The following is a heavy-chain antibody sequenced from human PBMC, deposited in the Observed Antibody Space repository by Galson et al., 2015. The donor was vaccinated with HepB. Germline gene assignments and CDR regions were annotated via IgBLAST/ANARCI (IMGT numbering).Heavy chain of an antibody. V-gene: IGHV3-21*01. Sequence: SLRLSCAASGFTFSSYSMNWVRQAPGKGLEWVSSISSSSSYIYYADSVKGRFTISRDNAKNSLYLQMNSLRAEDTAVYYCARGYSCYDHFDYWGQGTLVTVSS. CDR3: ARGYSCYDHFDY. CDR1: GFTFSSYS. D-gene: IGHD5-12*01. J-gene: IGHJ4*02. CDR2: ISSSSSYI.